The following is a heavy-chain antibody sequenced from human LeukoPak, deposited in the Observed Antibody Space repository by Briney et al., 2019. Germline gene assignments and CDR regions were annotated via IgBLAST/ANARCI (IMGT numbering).Heavy chain of an antibody. CDR3: ARDLDWAFDY. V-gene: IGHV3-48*02. D-gene: IGHD3/OR15-3a*01. Sequence: GGSLRLSCAVSGFSFSNFALNWVRQAPGKGLELVAHINRDATFTSYADPVRGRFTISRDNADNSLFLQMSSLRDGDTAVYYCARDLDWAFDYWGQGTLVAVSS. J-gene: IGHJ4*02. CDR2: INRDATFT. CDR1: GFSFSNFA.